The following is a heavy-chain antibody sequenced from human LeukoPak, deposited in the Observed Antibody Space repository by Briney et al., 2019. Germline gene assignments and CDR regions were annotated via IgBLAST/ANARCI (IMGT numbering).Heavy chain of an antibody. J-gene: IGHJ4*02. CDR3: ARILAAVAGNRFDY. V-gene: IGHV1-2*02. CDR1: GYTFTGYY. CDR2: INPYSGGT. Sequence: ASVKVSCKASGYTFTGYYMHWVRQAPGQGLDWMGCINPYSGGTNYAQKFQGRVTMTRDTSISTAYMELSRLRSDDTAVYYCARILAAVAGNRFDYWGQGTLVTVSS. D-gene: IGHD6-19*01.